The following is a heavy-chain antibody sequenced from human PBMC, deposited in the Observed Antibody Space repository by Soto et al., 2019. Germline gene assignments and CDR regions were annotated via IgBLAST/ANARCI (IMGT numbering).Heavy chain of an antibody. CDR2: ISAYNGNT. Sequence: QVQLVQSGAEVKKPGASVKVSCKASGYTFTSYGISWVRQAPGQGLEWMGWISAYNGNTNYAQKLQGRVTMTTDTSTSTAYMELRSLRSDDTAVYYCARDPMTLGYCSGGSGPGGYWGEGTLVTVSS. V-gene: IGHV1-18*01. D-gene: IGHD2-15*01. J-gene: IGHJ4*02. CDR3: ARDPMTLGYCSGGSGPGGY. CDR1: GYTFTSYG.